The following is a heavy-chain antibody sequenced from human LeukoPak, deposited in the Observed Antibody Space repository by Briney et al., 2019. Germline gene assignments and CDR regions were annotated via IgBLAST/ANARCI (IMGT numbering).Heavy chain of an antibody. J-gene: IGHJ3*02. CDR2: INPNSGGT. CDR3: ARSYSGYASRAAFDI. V-gene: IGHV1-2*02. D-gene: IGHD5-12*01. Sequence: ASVKVSCKASGYTFTGYYMHWVRQAPGQGLEWMGWINPNSGGTNYAQKFQGRVTMTRDTSISTAYMELSRLRSDDTAVYYCARSYSGYASRAAFDIWGQGTMVTVSS. CDR1: GYTFTGYY.